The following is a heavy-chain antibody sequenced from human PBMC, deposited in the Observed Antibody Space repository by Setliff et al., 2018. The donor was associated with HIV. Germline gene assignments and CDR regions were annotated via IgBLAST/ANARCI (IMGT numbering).Heavy chain of an antibody. V-gene: IGHV4-31*03. CDR2: IYYSGST. J-gene: IGHJ6*03. D-gene: IGHD6-13*01. Sequence: SETLSLTCNVSGVSVSSVGYYWSWIRQHPGKGLEWIGYIYYSGSTYYNPSLKSRVTISVDTSKNQFSLKLSSVTAADTGVYYCARHRDPPGTSWIYYYYYMDLWGEGTTVTVSS. CDR3: ARHRDPPGTSWIYYYYYMDL. CDR1: GVSVSSVGYY.